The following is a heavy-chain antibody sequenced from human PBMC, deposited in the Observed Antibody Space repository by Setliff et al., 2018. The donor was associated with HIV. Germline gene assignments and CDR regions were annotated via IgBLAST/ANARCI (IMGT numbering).Heavy chain of an antibody. CDR2: INAGNGNT. D-gene: IGHD3-10*01. V-gene: IGHV1-3*01. J-gene: IGHJ3*02. CDR1: GYTFTSYA. CDR3: ARDRNYFSAFDI. Sequence: VKVSCKASGYTFTSYAMHWVRQAPGQRLEWMGWINAGNGNTKYSQKFQGRVTITRDTSASTAYMELSSLRSEDTAVYYCARDRNYFSAFDIWGQGTMVTVSS.